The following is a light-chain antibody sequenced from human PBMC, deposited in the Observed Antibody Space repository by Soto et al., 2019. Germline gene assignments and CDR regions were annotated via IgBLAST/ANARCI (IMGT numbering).Light chain of an antibody. CDR3: QQYHTSWT. CDR2: DAS. J-gene: IGKJ1*01. Sequence: DIQMTQGPSTLSASVGDRVTLTCRASQSVSRWMAWYQQKPGKAPKALIYDASNLESGVPSRFSGSGSGTEFTLSISSLQPDDFATYYCQQYHTSWTFGQGTKVDIK. V-gene: IGKV1-5*01. CDR1: QSVSRW.